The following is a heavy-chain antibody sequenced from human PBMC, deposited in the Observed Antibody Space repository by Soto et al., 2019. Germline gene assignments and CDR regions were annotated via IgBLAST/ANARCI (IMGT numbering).Heavy chain of an antibody. V-gene: IGHV3-30*04. CDR1: GFTFSSHA. Sequence: QVQLVESGGGVVQPGRSLRLSCAASGFTFSSHAMHWVRQAPGKGLEWVTVISYDGSNKYYADSVKGRFTISRDNSKNTLYLQMNSLRVEDTAVYYCARENVHIVSTMLPYFDYWGQGTLVIVSS. CDR3: ARENVHIVSTMLPYFDY. CDR2: ISYDGSNK. D-gene: IGHD5-12*01. J-gene: IGHJ4*02.